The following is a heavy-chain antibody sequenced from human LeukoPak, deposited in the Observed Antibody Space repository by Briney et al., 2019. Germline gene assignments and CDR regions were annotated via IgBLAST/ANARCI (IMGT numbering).Heavy chain of an antibody. J-gene: IGHJ5*02. CDR3: ARVGREYQLLWGSGWFDP. V-gene: IGHV4-59*01. CDR1: GGSISSYY. D-gene: IGHD2-2*01. Sequence: SETLSLTCTVSGGSISSYYWSWIRQPPGKGLEWIGYIYYSGSTNYNPSLKSRVTISVDTSKNQFSLKLSSVTAADTAVYYCARVGREYQLLWGSGWFDPWGQGTLVTVSS. CDR2: IYYSGST.